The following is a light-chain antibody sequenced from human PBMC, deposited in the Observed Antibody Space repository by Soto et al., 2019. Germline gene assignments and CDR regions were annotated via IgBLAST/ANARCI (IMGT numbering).Light chain of an antibody. Sequence: EIVLTQSPGTLSLSPGERATLSCRASQSVSSSYLAWYQQKPGQAPRLLFYGASTGATGIPARFSGSGSGTDFTLTISSLEPEDFAVYYCQQRSNWPPVTFGQGTRLEIK. CDR3: QQRSNWPPVT. CDR1: QSVSSSY. V-gene: IGKV3D-20*02. J-gene: IGKJ5*01. CDR2: GAS.